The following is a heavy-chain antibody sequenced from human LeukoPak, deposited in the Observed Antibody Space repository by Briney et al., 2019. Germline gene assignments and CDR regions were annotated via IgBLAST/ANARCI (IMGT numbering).Heavy chain of an antibody. Sequence: GASVKVSCKASGYTFTSYYMHWVRQAPGQGLEWMGIINPSGGSTSYAQKFQGRVTMTRDTATSTVYMELSSLRSEDTAVYYCAREDYVWGSYRLYYFDYWGQGTLVTVSS. J-gene: IGHJ4*02. V-gene: IGHV1-46*01. CDR1: GYTFTSYY. D-gene: IGHD3-16*02. CDR3: AREDYVWGSYRLYYFDY. CDR2: INPSGGST.